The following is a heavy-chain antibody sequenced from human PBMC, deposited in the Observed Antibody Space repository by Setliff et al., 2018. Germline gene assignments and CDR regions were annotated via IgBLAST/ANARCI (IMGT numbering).Heavy chain of an antibody. D-gene: IGHD3-3*01. CDR3: ARAVTIFGVITPIYFYYMDV. CDR1: GFIVSNNE. CDR2: ISVSGDDI. V-gene: IGHV3-21*01. J-gene: IGHJ6*03. Sequence: GGSLRLSCEVSGFIVSNNEMSWVRQAPGKGLEWVASISVSGDDIYYTDSVKGRFSISRDNAKNSLHLQMNSLRAEDTALFYCARAVTIFGVITPIYFYYMDVWGKGTTVTV.